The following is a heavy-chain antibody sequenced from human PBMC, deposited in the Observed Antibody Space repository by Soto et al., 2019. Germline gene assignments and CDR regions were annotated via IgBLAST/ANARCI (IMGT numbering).Heavy chain of an antibody. D-gene: IGHD4-17*01. CDR1: GFTFSSYA. J-gene: IGHJ4*02. V-gene: IGHV3-23*01. CDR3: AKVPQGHYGDPYFDS. CDR2: ISASGGST. Sequence: EVQLLESGGDLVQPGGSLRLSCVASGFTFSSYAMTWVRQAPGKGLEWVSGISASGGSTYYTDSVKGRFAISRDNSKNTLFLQMNSLRAEDSALYYCAKVPQGHYGDPYFDSWGQGTLVTASS.